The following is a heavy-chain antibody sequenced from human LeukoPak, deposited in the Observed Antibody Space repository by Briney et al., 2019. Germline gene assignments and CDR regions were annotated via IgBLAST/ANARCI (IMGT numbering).Heavy chain of an antibody. CDR3: AREPPKRYSGNQSFDY. D-gene: IGHD1-26*01. Sequence: ASVKVSCKASGYTFTGYYMHWVRQAPGQGLEWMGIINPSGGSTSYAQKFQGRVTMTRDTSTSTVYMELSSLRSEDTAVYYCAREPPKRYSGNQSFDYWGQGTLVTVSS. CDR1: GYTFTGYY. V-gene: IGHV1-46*01. CDR2: INPSGGST. J-gene: IGHJ4*02.